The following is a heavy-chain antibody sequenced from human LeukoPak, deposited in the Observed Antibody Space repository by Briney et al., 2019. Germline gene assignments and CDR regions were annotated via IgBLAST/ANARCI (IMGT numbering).Heavy chain of an antibody. CDR1: GFTLSSYG. J-gene: IGHJ4*02. CDR3: AKSTTVTTQQRGYFDY. V-gene: IGHV3-30*18. CDR2: ISYDESNK. D-gene: IGHD4-11*01. Sequence: GGSLRLSCEASGFTLSSYGMHWVRQAPGKGLEWVAVISYDESNKYFADSVKGRFTISRDNPKNTLYLQMNSLRPEDTAVYYCAKSTTVTTQQRGYFDYWGQGTLDTVSS.